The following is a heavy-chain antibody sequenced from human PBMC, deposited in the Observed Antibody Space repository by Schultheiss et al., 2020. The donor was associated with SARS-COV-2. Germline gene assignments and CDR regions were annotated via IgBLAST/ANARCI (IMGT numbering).Heavy chain of an antibody. CDR2: INPNSGGT. Sequence: ASVKVSCKASGYTFTGYYMHWVRQAPGQGLEWMGRINPNSGGTNYAQKFQGRVTMTRETSITTAYMELSGLRSDDTAVYYCAREVYQPGGAWYYYYGMDVWGQGTTVTVSS. D-gene: IGHD2-2*01. V-gene: IGHV1-2*06. CDR3: AREVYQPGGAWYYYYGMDV. CDR1: GYTFTGYY. J-gene: IGHJ6*02.